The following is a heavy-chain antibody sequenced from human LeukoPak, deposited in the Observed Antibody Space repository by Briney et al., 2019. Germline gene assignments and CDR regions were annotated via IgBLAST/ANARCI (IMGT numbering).Heavy chain of an antibody. Sequence: SETLSLTCTVSGGSISSYYWSWIRQPPGKGLEWIGEINHSGSTNYNPSLKSRVTISVDTSKNQFSLKLSSVTAADTAVYYCARARMVRGVISPYYYYYMDVWGKGTTVTVSS. CDR2: INHSGST. CDR1: GGSISSYY. J-gene: IGHJ6*03. V-gene: IGHV4-34*01. D-gene: IGHD3-10*01. CDR3: ARARMVRGVISPYYYYYMDV.